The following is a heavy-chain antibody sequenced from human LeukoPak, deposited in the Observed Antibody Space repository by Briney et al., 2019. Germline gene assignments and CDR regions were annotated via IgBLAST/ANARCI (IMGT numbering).Heavy chain of an antibody. V-gene: IGHV3-11*05. CDR3: TKERRGSYYAFES. Sequence: GGSLRLSCDASGFSIGDYYMSWIRQSPGKGLEWISYITSGSGSTKYADSVKGRFTISRDKAKNSVALQLNSLRAEDTAVYYCTKERRGSYYAFESWGQGTLVTVSS. D-gene: IGHD3-22*01. CDR2: ITSGSGST. J-gene: IGHJ4*02. CDR1: GFSIGDYY.